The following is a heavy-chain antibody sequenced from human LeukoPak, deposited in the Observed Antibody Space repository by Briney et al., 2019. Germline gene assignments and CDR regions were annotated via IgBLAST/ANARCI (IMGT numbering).Heavy chain of an antibody. J-gene: IGHJ6*03. CDR2: FIPIFGTA. CDR3: ARGCSSTSCYIPYYYMDV. D-gene: IGHD2-2*02. CDR1: GGTFSSYA. Sequence: SVKVSCKASGGTFSSYAISWVRQAPGQGLEWMGGFIPIFGTANYAQKFQGRVMITADESTSTDYMELSSLISEDTAVYYCARGCSSTSCYIPYYYMDVWGKGTTVTVSS. V-gene: IGHV1-69*13.